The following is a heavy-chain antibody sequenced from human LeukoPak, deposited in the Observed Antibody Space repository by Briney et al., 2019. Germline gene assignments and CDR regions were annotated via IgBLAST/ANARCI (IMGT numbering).Heavy chain of an antibody. D-gene: IGHD6-19*01. CDR1: GGSISSSSYY. CDR2: IYYSGST. Sequence: SETLSLTCTVSGGSISSSSYYWGWIRQPPGKGLEWIGSIYYSGSTYYNPSLKSRVTMSIDTSKNHFSLKLTSVTAADTATYYCARETSLAGFASGLGFNYWGQGILVTVSS. J-gene: IGHJ4*02. V-gene: IGHV4-39*07. CDR3: ARETSLAGFASGLGFNY.